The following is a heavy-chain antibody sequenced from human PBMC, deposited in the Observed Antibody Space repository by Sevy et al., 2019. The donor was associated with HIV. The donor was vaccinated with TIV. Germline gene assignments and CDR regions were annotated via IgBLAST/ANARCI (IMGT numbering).Heavy chain of an antibody. D-gene: IGHD2-2*01. CDR2: INTDGNSI. Sequence: GGSLRLSCAASGFTFSNFWMHWVRQGPGKGLVWVSRINTDGNSISYADSVKGRFTISRDNAKTTVFLQMNSLRSEDTAVYYCAIGTRGLPSSWGQGTLVTVSS. CDR1: GFTFSNFW. V-gene: IGHV3-74*01. J-gene: IGHJ5*02. CDR3: AIGTRGLPSS.